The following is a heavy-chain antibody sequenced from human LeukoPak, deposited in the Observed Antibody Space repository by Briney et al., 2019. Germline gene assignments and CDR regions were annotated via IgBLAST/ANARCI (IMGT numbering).Heavy chain of an antibody. V-gene: IGHV1-8*03. D-gene: IGHD5-18*01. CDR1: GYTFTSYG. J-gene: IGHJ3*02. CDR3: ARGRPIQLWLGYAFDI. CDR2: MNPNSGNT. Sequence: ASVKVSCKASGYTFTSYGISWVRQATGQGLEWMGWMNPNSGNTGYAQKFQGRVTITRNTSISTAYMELSSLRSEDTAVYYCARGRPIQLWLGYAFDIWGQGTMVTVSS.